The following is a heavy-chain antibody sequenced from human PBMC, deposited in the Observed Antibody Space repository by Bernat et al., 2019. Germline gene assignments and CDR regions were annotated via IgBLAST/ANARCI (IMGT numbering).Heavy chain of an antibody. CDR2: ISYDGSNK. CDR1: GFTFSSYA. V-gene: IGHV3-30-3*01. D-gene: IGHD4-17*01. J-gene: IGHJ4*02. CDR3: AKDRYYGDFVGIFDY. Sequence: QVQLVESGGGVVQPGRSLRLSCAASGFTFSSYAMHWVRQAPGKGLEWVAVISYDGSNKYYADSVKGRFTISRDNSKNTLYLQMNSLRAEDTAVYYCAKDRYYGDFVGIFDYWGQGTLVTVSS.